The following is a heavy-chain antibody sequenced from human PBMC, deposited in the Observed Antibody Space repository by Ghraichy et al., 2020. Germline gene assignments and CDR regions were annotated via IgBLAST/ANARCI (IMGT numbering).Heavy chain of an antibody. D-gene: IGHD2-2*01. Sequence: ETLSLPCTVSGGSISSYYWSWIRQPPGKGLEWIGYIYYSGSTNYNPSLKSRVTISVDTSKNQFSLKLSSVTAADTAVYYCARGGVVPAAIYYWGQGTLVTAST. V-gene: IGHV4-59*01. CDR3: ARGGVVPAAIYY. CDR2: IYYSGST. CDR1: GGSISSYY. J-gene: IGHJ4*02.